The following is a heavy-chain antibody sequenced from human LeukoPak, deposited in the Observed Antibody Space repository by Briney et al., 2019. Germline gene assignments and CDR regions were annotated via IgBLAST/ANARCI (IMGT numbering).Heavy chain of an antibody. V-gene: IGHV1-18*01. CDR3: ARDYCSGGSCYFDY. D-gene: IGHD2-15*01. CDR1: AYTFTSYG. CDR2: ISAYNGNT. J-gene: IGHJ4*02. Sequence: ASVKVSCKASAYTFTSYGITWVRQAPGQGLEWMGWISAYNGNTNYAQKVQGRVTMTTDTSTTTAYMELGSLRSDDTAVYYCARDYCSGGSCYFDYWGQGTLVTVSS.